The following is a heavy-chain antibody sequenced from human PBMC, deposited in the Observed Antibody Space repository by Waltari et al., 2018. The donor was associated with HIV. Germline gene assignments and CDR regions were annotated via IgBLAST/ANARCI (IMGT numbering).Heavy chain of an antibody. D-gene: IGHD6-13*01. J-gene: IGHJ4*02. Sequence: EGLMVDSGGGLVQPGGALRSYCEASGFIFSSYGMKWVGQAPGKGLVWVSRINSDGNTTTYADSVKGRFTISRDNAKNTLFLQMDSLRAEDTAVYFCVREYSSSRFFDYWGQGTLVTVSS. CDR1: GFIFSSYG. V-gene: IGHV3-74*01. CDR2: INSDGNTT. CDR3: VREYSSSRFFDY.